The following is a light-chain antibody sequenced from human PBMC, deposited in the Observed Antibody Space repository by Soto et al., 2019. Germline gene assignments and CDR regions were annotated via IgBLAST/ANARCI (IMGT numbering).Light chain of an antibody. CDR1: YSDIGAYNY. CDR3: SSYTSSSTDYV. Sequence: QSVLTQPPSASGSPGQSVTIPCTGTYSDIGAYNYVSWYQQRPGEAPKLIIYEVSKRPSGVSNRFSGSKSGNTASLTISGLQAEDEADYYCSSYTSSSTDYVFGTGTKVTVL. CDR2: EVS. V-gene: IGLV2-14*01. J-gene: IGLJ1*01.